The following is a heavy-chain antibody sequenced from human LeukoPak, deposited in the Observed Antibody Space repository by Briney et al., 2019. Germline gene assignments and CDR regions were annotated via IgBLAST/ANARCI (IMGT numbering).Heavy chain of an antibody. CDR2: INHSGST. CDR3: ARSSDYDSSGYYYVDY. V-gene: IGHV4-34*01. CDR1: GGSFSGYY. D-gene: IGHD3-22*01. Sequence: SETLSLTCAVYGGSFSGYYWSWIRQPPGKGLEWIGEINHSGSTNYNPSLKSRVTISVDTSKNQFSLKLSSVTAADTAVYYCARSSDYDSSGYYYVDYWGQGTLVTVSS. J-gene: IGHJ4*02.